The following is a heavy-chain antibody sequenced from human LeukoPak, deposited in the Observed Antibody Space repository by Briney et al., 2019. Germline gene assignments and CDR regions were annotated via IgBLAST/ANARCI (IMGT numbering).Heavy chain of an antibody. CDR3: AKVPSSGWYALGY. CDR2: IWYDGSNK. V-gene: IGHV3-33*06. Sequence: PGGPLRLSCAASGFTFSSYGMHWVRQAPGKGLEWVAVIWYDGSNKYYADSVKGRFTISRDNSKNTLYLQMNSLRAEDTAVYYCAKVPSSGWYALGYWGQGTLVTVSS. D-gene: IGHD6-19*01. J-gene: IGHJ4*02. CDR1: GFTFSSYG.